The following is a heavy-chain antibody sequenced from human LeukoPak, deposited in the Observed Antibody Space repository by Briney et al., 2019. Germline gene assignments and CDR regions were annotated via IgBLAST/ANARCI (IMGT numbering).Heavy chain of an antibody. CDR1: GLTFSSYE. J-gene: IGHJ4*02. Sequence: PGGSLRLSCAASGLTFSSYEMNWVRQAPGKGLEWVSYISSSGSTIYYADSVKDRFTISRDNAKNSLYLQMNSLRAEDTAVYYCAREASGSYSMGDNFVYWGQRTLVTVSS. V-gene: IGHV3-48*03. CDR2: ISSSGSTI. D-gene: IGHD1-26*01. CDR3: AREASGSYSMGDNFVY.